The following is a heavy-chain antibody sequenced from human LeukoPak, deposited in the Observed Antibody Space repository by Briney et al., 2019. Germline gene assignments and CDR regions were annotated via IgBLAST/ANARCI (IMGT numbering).Heavy chain of an antibody. Sequence: GGSLRLSCAASGFTVSYFYTSWVRQAPGKGLEWVSVIYSGGSTYYADSVKGRFTISRDNSKNTLYLQMNSLRAEDTAVYYCARLGRSTSFGHYYYGMDVWGQGTTVTVSS. CDR1: GFTVSYFY. D-gene: IGHD2-2*01. V-gene: IGHV3-53*01. CDR3: ARLGRSTSFGHYYYGMDV. CDR2: IYSGGST. J-gene: IGHJ6*02.